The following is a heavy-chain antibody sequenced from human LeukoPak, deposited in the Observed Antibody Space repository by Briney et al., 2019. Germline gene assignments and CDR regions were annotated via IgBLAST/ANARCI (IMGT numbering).Heavy chain of an antibody. CDR2: ISAYNGNT. J-gene: IGHJ6*03. D-gene: IGHD2-2*01. Sequence: ASVKVSCKASGYTFTSYGISWVRQAPGQGLEWMGWISAYNGNTNYAQKLQGRVTMTTDTSTSTAYMELRSLRSDDTAVYYCAGEGCSSTSCQPRAGYHYYMDVWGKGTTVTVSS. CDR1: GYTFTSYG. CDR3: AGEGCSSTSCQPRAGYHYYMDV. V-gene: IGHV1-18*01.